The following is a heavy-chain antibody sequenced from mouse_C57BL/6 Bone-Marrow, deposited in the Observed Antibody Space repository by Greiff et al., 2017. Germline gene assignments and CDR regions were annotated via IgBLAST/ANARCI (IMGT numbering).Heavy chain of an antibody. D-gene: IGHD1-3*01. CDR2: IWSGGGT. Sequence: VNVVESGPGLVAPSQCLSISCTASGFTLTSYAISWVRQPPGKGLEWLGVIWSGGGTTYYLAPLSRLSIRKDNSKNKVFLEMNSLQTDDRAMYYCARNIKENEGVDYWGQGTSVTVSS. CDR1: GFTLTSYA. J-gene: IGHJ4*01. V-gene: IGHV2-9-1*01. CDR3: ARNIKENEGVDY.